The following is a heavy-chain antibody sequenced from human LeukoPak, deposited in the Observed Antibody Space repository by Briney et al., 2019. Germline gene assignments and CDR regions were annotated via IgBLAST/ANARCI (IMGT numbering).Heavy chain of an antibody. CDR3: ARGLYYYDSSGYSVYFDY. Sequence: GASVKVSCKASGYTFTSYGISWVRQAPGQGVEWMGWISAYNGNTNYAQKRQGRVTMTTDASTSTAYMELRSLRSDDTAVYYCARGLYYYDSSGYSVYFDYWGQGTLVTVSS. J-gene: IGHJ4*02. CDR1: GYTFTSYG. CDR2: ISAYNGNT. D-gene: IGHD3-22*01. V-gene: IGHV1-18*01.